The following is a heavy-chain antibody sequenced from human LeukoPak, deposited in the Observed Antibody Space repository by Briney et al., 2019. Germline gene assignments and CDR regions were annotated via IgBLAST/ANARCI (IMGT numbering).Heavy chain of an antibody. V-gene: IGHV3-30*04. D-gene: IGHD3-10*01. CDR3: ARDPVAIDITMVRGVILGGAFDI. CDR2: ISYGGRNK. CDR1: GFTFSSYA. Sequence: PGGSLRLSCAASGFTFSSYAMHWVRQAPGKGLEWVAVISYGGRNKYYADSVKGRFTISRDNSKNTLYLQMNSLRPEDTAVYYCARDPVAIDITMVRGVILGGAFDIWGQGTMVTVSS. J-gene: IGHJ3*02.